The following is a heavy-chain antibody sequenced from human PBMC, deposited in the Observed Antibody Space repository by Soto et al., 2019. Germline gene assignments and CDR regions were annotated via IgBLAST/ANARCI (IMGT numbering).Heavy chain of an antibody. CDR2: IVVGSGNT. CDR3: AADATIQYGMDV. J-gene: IGHJ6*02. CDR1: GFTFTSSA. Sequence: QMQLVQSGPEVKKPGTSVKVSCKASGFTFTSSAVQWVRQARGQRLEWIGWIVVGSGNTNYAQKFQERVTITRDMSTSTAYMELSSLRSEDTAVYYCAADATIQYGMDVWGQGTTVTVSS. V-gene: IGHV1-58*01.